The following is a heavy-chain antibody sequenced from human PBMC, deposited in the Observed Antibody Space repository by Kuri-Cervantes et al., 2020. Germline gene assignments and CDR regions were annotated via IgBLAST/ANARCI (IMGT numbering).Heavy chain of an antibody. D-gene: IGHD3-22*01. CDR2: IYYTGST. CDR1: GGSINNHY. J-gene: IGHJ6*02. CDR3: ARLYYYDSSGYYSYYYGMDV. Sequence: SETLSLTCTVSGGSINNHYWSWIRQPPGKGLEWIGYIYYTGSTGYNPSLKSRVTISVDTSKNQFSLKLSSVTAADTAVYYCARLYYYDSSGYYSYYYGMDVWGQGTTVTVSS. V-gene: IGHV4-59*11.